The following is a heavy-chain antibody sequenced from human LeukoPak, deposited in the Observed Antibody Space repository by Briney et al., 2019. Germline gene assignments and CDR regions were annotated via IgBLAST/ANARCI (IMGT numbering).Heavy chain of an antibody. V-gene: IGHV1-2*02. CDR3: ARIRSGYDHHLDY. CDR1: GYTFTGYY. CDR2: INPNSGGT. D-gene: IGHD5-12*01. Sequence: GASVKVSCKASGYTFTGYYMHWVRQAPGQGLEWMGWINPNSGGTNYAQKFQGRVTMTRDTSISTAYMEPSRLRSDDTAVYYCARIRSGYDHHLDYWGQGTLVTVSS. J-gene: IGHJ4*02.